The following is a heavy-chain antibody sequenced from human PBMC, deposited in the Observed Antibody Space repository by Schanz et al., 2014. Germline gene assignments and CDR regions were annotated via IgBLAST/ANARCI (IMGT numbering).Heavy chain of an antibody. CDR1: GFTFNSYA. D-gene: IGHD2-15*01. Sequence: DVQLLESGGGLVQPGGSLRLSCAASGFTFNSYAMTWVRQAPGKGLEWVSSISHSGGSKYYADSVKGRFTIYRDNSENTLYLQMNSLSADDTAVFYCAKGMGYCSGGTCYDYYYYGLDVWGQGTTVTVSS. V-gene: IGHV3-23*01. CDR2: ISHSGGSK. J-gene: IGHJ6*02. CDR3: AKGMGYCSGGTCYDYYYYGLDV.